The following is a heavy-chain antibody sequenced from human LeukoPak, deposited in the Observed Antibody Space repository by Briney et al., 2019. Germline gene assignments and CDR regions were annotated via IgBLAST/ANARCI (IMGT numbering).Heavy chain of an antibody. CDR3: ARQTRRYCSGGSCYSLRYYYYMDV. V-gene: IGHV1-18*01. CDR1: GYTFTSYG. Sequence: GASVKVSCKASGYTFTSYGISWVRQAPGQGLEWMGWISAYNGNTNYAQKLQGRVTMTTDTSTSTAYMELRSLRSDDTAVYYCARQTRRYCSGGSCYSLRYYYYMDVWGKGTTVTVSS. CDR2: ISAYNGNT. D-gene: IGHD2-15*01. J-gene: IGHJ6*03.